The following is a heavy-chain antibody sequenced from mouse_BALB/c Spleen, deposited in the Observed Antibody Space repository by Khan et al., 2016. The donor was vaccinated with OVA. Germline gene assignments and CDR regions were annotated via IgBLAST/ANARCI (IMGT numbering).Heavy chain of an antibody. D-gene: IGHD2-5*01. CDR3: ARGGYYSNSLFDY. CDR2: IYPGNDNT. CDR1: GYTFTYYY. J-gene: IGHJ2*01. Sequence: QVQLQQSGPELVKPGASVKISCKASGYTFTYYYINWVKQKPGQGLEWIGWIYPGNDNTKYNEKFKDMATLTVDTSSNIAFMQLSSLTSEDTAVYVCARGGYYSNSLFDYWGQGTTLTVSS. V-gene: IGHV1-84*02.